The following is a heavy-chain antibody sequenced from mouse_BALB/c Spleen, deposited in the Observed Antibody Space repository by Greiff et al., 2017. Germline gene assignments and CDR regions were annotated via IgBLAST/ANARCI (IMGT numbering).Heavy chain of an antibody. D-gene: IGHD3-3*01. Sequence: QVTLKESGAELVRPGSSVKISCKASGYAFSSYWMNWVKQRPGQGLEWIGQIYPGDGDTNYNGKFKGKATLTADKSSSTAYMQLSSLTSEDSAVYFCARGDPAWFAYWGQGTLVTVSA. J-gene: IGHJ3*01. CDR1: GYAFSSYW. V-gene: IGHV1-80*01. CDR2: IYPGDGDT. CDR3: ARGDPAWFAY.